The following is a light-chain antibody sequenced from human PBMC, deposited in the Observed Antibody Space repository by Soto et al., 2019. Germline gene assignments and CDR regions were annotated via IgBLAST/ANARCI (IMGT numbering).Light chain of an antibody. CDR2: DAS. Sequence: DIQMTQSPSNLSASVGDRVTITCRASQTISSGLAWYQQKPGKAPKLLIFDASTLEGGVPSRFSGSGSGTEFTLTISSLQPDDFATYYCQQYSSYWGTFGQGTKVEI. J-gene: IGKJ1*01. CDR3: QQYSSYWGT. CDR1: QTISSG. V-gene: IGKV1-5*01.